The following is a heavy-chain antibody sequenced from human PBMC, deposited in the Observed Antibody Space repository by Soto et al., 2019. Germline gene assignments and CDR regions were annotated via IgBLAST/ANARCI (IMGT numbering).Heavy chain of an antibody. CDR2: IYSGGST. CDR3: ARCVYSGYDRIYFDY. CDR1: GFTVSSNY. D-gene: IGHD5-12*01. Sequence: EVQLVESGGGLVQPGGSLRLSCAASGFTVSSNYMSWVRQAPGKGLEWVSVIYSGGSTYYADSVKGRFTISRHNSKNTLYLQMSSLRAEDTAVYYCARCVYSGYDRIYFDYWGQGTLVTVSS. V-gene: IGHV3-53*04. J-gene: IGHJ4*02.